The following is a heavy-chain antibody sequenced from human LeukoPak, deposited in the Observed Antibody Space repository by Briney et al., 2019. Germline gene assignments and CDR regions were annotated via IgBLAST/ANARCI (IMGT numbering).Heavy chain of an antibody. CDR3: ARRDYGGWFDP. CDR1: GGSISSSNW. D-gene: IGHD3-16*01. CDR2: IYHSGST. V-gene: IGHV4-4*02. Sequence: SETLSLTCAVSGGSISSSNWWSWVRQPPGKGLEWIGEIYHSGSTNYNPSLKSRVTISIDTSKNQFSLKLSSVTAADTAVYYCARRDYGGWFDPWGQGTLVTVSS. J-gene: IGHJ5*02.